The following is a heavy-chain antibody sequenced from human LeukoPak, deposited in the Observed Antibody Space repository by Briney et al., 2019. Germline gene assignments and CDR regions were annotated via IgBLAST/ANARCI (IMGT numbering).Heavy chain of an antibody. D-gene: IGHD6-13*01. Sequence: PSETLSLTCAVYGGSFSGYYWSWIRQPPGKGLEWIGEINHSGSTNYNPSLKSRVTISVDTSKNQFSLKLSSVTAADTAVYYCARGRIAAAGTGSYYYYGMDVWGQGTTVTVSS. CDR2: INHSGST. V-gene: IGHV4-34*01. J-gene: IGHJ6*02. CDR3: ARGRIAAAGTGSYYYYGMDV. CDR1: GGSFSGYY.